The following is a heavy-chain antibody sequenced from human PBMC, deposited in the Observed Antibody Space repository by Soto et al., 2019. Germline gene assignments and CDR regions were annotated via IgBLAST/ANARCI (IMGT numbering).Heavy chain of an antibody. Sequence: QVHLLESGPGLVKPSQTLSLTCSVSGDSISTVDYFWAWIRQPPGQALEYIGFIYKSTTTYYNPSFESRVAISLDTSKSQFPLNVTSVPAADTAVYFCARGRYCLTGRCFPNWFDSWGQGTLVTVSS. CDR3: ARGRYCLTGRCFPNWFDS. J-gene: IGHJ5*01. V-gene: IGHV4-30-4*01. CDR2: IYKSTTT. D-gene: IGHD2-15*01. CDR1: GDSISTVDYF.